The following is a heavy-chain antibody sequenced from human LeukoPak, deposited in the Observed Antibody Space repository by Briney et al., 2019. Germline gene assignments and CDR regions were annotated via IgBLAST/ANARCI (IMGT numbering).Heavy chain of an antibody. CDR2: IIPIFGTA. CDR1: GYTFSSYG. Sequence: SVKVSCKASGYTFSSYGISWVRQAPGQGLEWMGGIIPIFGTANYAQKFQGRVTITADESTSTAYMELSSLRSEDTAVYYCARVLDPYGSGSSHPHYWGQGTLVTVSS. D-gene: IGHD3-10*01. V-gene: IGHV1-69*13. J-gene: IGHJ4*02. CDR3: ARVLDPYGSGSSHPHY.